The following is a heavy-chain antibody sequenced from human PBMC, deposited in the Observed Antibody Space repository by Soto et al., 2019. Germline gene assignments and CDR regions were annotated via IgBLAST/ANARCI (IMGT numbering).Heavy chain of an antibody. D-gene: IGHD3-22*01. J-gene: IGHJ4*02. V-gene: IGHV3-23*01. CDR1: GFTFSSYA. CDR2: ISGSGGST. CDR3: ANYYYDSSGYYPFDY. Sequence: PGGSLRLSCAASGFTFSSYAMSWVRQAPGKGLEWVSAISGSGGSTYYADSVKGRFTISRDNSKNTLYLQMNSLRAEDTAVYYCANYYYDSSGYYPFDYWGQGTLVTVSS.